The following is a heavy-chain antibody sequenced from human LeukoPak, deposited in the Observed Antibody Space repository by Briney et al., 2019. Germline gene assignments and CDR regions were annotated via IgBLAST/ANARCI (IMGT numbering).Heavy chain of an antibody. CDR1: GFTVITNY. J-gene: IGHJ3*02. CDR2: IYITGRT. Sequence: PGGSLRLSCAASGFTVITNYMTWVRQAPGKGLEWVSVIYITGRTHYTDSVKGRFSISRDNSMNTIYPQMSTLRAEGSAVYYCARDRNVGIYDAIDISGRGRTVTVSS. V-gene: IGHV3-66*01. D-gene: IGHD3-10*01. CDR3: ARDRNVGIYDAIDI.